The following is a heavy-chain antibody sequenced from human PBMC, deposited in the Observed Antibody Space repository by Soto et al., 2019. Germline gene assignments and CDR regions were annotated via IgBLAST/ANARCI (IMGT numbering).Heavy chain of an antibody. CDR1: GGSVSGGDCY. CDR3: ARVPSDKYMSYWSDP. Sequence: SETLSLTWTVSGGSVSGGDCYWTWILQPPGKGLEWVFHIYFIGRTNYIPSLESRGTISLDTSKNQFSLKFTSVTAADTAVFYCARVPSDKYMSYWSDPWGQGTLVTVSS. CDR2: IYFIGRT. J-gene: IGHJ5*02. V-gene: IGHV4-61*08. D-gene: IGHD3-10*01.